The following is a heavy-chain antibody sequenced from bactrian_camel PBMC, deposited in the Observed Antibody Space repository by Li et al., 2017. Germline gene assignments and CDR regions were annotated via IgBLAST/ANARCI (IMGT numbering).Heavy chain of an antibody. D-gene: IGHD2*01. V-gene: IGHV3S55*01. J-gene: IGHJ4*01. CDR3: AAGGALPLMVSEYNY. CDR1: GDPISSYC. CDR2: IRNDGMT. Sequence: VQLVESGGGSVQAGGSLRLSCAASGDPISSYCMGWFRQIPGKERQIPGKEREGVAGIRNDGMTVYADSVKGRFTISKDNANNTLYLQMNFLQPDDTNMYYCAAGGALPLMVSEYNYWGQGTQVTVS.